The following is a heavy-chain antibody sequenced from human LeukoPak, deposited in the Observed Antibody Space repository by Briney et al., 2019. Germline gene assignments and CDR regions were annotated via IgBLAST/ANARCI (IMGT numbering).Heavy chain of an antibody. J-gene: IGHJ6*02. V-gene: IGHV3-13*01. D-gene: IGHD6-13*01. CDR2: IGTAGDT. CDR1: GFTFSSYD. Sequence: GGSLRLSCAASGFTFSSYDMHWVRHATGKGLEWVSAIGTAGDTYYPGSVKGRFTISRENAKNSLYLQMNSLRAGDTAVYYCARGNYSSSWYWSSYYYGMDAWGQGTTVTVSS. CDR3: ARGNYSSSWYWSSYYYGMDA.